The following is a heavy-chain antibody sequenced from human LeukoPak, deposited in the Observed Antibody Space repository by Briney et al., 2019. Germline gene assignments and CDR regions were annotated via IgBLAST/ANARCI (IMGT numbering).Heavy chain of an antibody. V-gene: IGHV3-15*01. J-gene: IGHJ4*02. Sequence: PGGSLRLSCAASGFTFSNAWMSWVRQAPGKGVECVGRIKRKTDGGTTYYAAPVKRRFTISRDDSKNTLYLQMNSLETEDTAVYYCTTVWGITVAGTREYWGQGTLVTVSS. D-gene: IGHD6-19*01. CDR2: IKRKTDGGTT. CDR1: GFTFSNAW. CDR3: TTVWGITVAGTREY.